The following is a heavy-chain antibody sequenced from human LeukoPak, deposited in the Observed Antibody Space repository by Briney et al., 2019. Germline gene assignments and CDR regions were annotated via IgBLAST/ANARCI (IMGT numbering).Heavy chain of an antibody. J-gene: IGHJ5*02. CDR3: ARDESYGDYNNWFDP. CDR1: GYTFINYG. Sequence: ASVKVSCKASGYTFINYGISWVRQAPGQGLEWMGWISAYNGNTNYAQKLQGRVTMTTDTSTSTAYMELRSLGSDDTAVYYCARDESYGDYNNWFDPWGQGTLVTVSS. V-gene: IGHV1-18*01. CDR2: ISAYNGNT. D-gene: IGHD4-17*01.